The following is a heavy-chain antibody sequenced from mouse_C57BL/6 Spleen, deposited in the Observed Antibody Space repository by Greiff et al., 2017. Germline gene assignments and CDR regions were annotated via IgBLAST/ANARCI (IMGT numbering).Heavy chain of an antibody. Sequence: VQLQQSGPELVKPGASVKISCKASGYAFSSSWMNWVKQRPGKGLEWIGRIYPGDGDTNYNGKFKGKATLTADKSSSTAYMQLSSLTSEDSAVYFCAKGDGYYGGFDYWGQGTTLIVSS. CDR3: AKGDGYYGGFDY. V-gene: IGHV1-82*01. J-gene: IGHJ2*01. D-gene: IGHD2-3*01. CDR2: IYPGDGDT. CDR1: GYAFSSSW.